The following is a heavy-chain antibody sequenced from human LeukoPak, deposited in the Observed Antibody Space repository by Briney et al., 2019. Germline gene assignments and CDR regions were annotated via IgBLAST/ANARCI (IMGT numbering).Heavy chain of an antibody. J-gene: IGHJ4*02. CDR3: ARERNYYYYDL. CDR1: GFTSSSYT. D-gene: IGHD3-10*01. CDR2: ITGDDRFT. Sequence: GGSLRLSCAASGFTSSSYTMSWVRQAPGKGLEWVSYITGDDRFTDYADSVKGRLTISRDNGKNSLYLQMNSLRDEDMAVYYCARERNYYYYDLWGQGTLVAVSS. V-gene: IGHV3-48*02.